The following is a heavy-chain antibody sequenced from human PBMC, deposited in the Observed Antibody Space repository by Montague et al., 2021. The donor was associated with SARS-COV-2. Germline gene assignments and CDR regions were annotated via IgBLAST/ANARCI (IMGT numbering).Heavy chain of an antibody. V-gene: IGHV4-34*01. J-gene: IGHJ3*02. Sequence: SETLSLTCAVYGGSFSGYYWSWIRQPPGKGLEWIGEINHSGSAKYNPSLKSRVTISVDTSKNQFSLEVRSVTAADTAVYYCARETMTADAFDIWGQGTMVTVSS. CDR1: GGSFSGYY. D-gene: IGHD1-14*01. CDR2: INHSGSA. CDR3: ARETMTADAFDI.